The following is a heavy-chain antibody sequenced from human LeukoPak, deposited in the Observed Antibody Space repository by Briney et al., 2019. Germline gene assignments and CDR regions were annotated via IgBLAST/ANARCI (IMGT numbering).Heavy chain of an antibody. Sequence: ASVKVSCKASGYTLSGYYMHWVRQAPGQGLEWMGWINPNSGGTNYAQKYQGRVTMTRDTSTSTVYMELSSLRSEDTAVYYCARDRPGGSSLDYWGQGILVTVSS. D-gene: IGHD6-13*01. J-gene: IGHJ4*02. CDR2: INPNSGGT. CDR3: ARDRPGGSSLDY. CDR1: GYTLSGYY. V-gene: IGHV1-2*02.